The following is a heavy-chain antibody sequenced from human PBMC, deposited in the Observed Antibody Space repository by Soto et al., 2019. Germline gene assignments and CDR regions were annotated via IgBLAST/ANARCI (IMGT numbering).Heavy chain of an antibody. D-gene: IGHD6-19*01. J-gene: IGHJ5*02. CDR3: AKSGSSGWYGWFDP. Sequence: EXGPTLVDRTQTLTLSGIFSGFSLRTRGVGVGWIRQPPGKALEWLGFIYWNDDKRYSPSLKSRLTITKDTSKNQVVLTMTNMDPVDTATYYCAKSGSSGWYGWFDPWGQGTLVTVSS. V-gene: IGHV2-5*01. CDR1: GFSLRTRGVG. CDR2: IYWNDDK.